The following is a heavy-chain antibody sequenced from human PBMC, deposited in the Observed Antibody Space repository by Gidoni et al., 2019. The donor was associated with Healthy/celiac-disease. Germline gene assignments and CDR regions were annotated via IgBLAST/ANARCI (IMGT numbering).Heavy chain of an antibody. J-gene: IGHJ4*02. CDR2: IYSGGST. Sequence: EVQLVESGGGLIQPGGSLSLSCAASGFTVSSNYMRWVRQAPGKGLEWVSVIYSGGSTYSADSVKGRFTISRDNSKNTLYLQMNSLRAEDTAVYYCARGSEWLVPSDYWGQGTLVTVSS. CDR1: GFTVSSNY. CDR3: ARGSEWLVPSDY. D-gene: IGHD6-19*01. V-gene: IGHV3-53*01.